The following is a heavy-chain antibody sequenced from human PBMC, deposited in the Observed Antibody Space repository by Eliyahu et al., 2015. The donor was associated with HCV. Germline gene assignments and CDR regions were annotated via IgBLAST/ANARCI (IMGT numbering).Heavy chain of an antibody. Sequence: EVQLVESGGGLVQPGGSLRLSCAASGFNFRKYWMYWVRQAPGMGLGGGSRISWDGGITGYADSVKGRFTVSRDNAKNTLDLQMNSLRVDDTAVYFCARGSDSWGQGTVVTVSS. V-gene: IGHV3-74*01. CDR2: ISWDGGIT. CDR1: GFNFRKYW. J-gene: IGHJ5*01. CDR3: ARGSDS.